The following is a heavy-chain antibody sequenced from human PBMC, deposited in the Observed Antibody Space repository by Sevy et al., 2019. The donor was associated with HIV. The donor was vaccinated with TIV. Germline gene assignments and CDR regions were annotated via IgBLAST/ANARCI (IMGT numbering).Heavy chain of an antibody. J-gene: IGHJ5*02. CDR1: GFTFSSYG. V-gene: IGHV3-33*01. CDR3: ARDGMAYCGGDCYSNNWFDP. Sequence: GGSLRLSCAASGFTFSSYGMHWVRQAPGKGLEWVAVIWYDGSNKYYVDSVKGRFTISRDNSKNTLYLQMNSLRAEDTAVYYCARDGMAYCGGDCYSNNWFDPWGQGTLVTVSS. CDR2: IWYDGSNK. D-gene: IGHD2-21*02.